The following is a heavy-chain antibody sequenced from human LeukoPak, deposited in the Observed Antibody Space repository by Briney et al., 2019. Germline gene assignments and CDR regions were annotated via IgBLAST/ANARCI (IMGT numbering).Heavy chain of an antibody. J-gene: IGHJ6*04. CDR2: ISYDGSNK. V-gene: IGHV3-30*03. CDR1: GFTFSSYG. Sequence: SGGSLRLSCAASGFTFSSYGMHWVRQAPGKGLEWVAVISYDGSNKYYADSVKGRFTISRDNSKNTLYLQMNSLRADDTAIYYCARGTVSPPAEVWGKGTTVTVSS. CDR3: ARGTVSPPAEV. D-gene: IGHD4-23*01.